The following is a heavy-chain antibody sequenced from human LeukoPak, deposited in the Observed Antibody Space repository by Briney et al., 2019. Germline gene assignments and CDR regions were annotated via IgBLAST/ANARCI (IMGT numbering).Heavy chain of an antibody. D-gene: IGHD2-15*01. V-gene: IGHV4-34*01. J-gene: IGHJ5*02. Sequence: SETLSLTCAVYGGSSTGYYWSWVRQAPGKGLGWIGEINHSGNTKYNPSIKSRVTISVESSKNQFSLKLSSVTAADTAVYYCVTEPGYCTGGRCYGGWFDPWGQGTLVTVSS. CDR2: INHSGNT. CDR3: VTEPGYCTGGRCYGGWFDP. CDR1: GGSSTGYY.